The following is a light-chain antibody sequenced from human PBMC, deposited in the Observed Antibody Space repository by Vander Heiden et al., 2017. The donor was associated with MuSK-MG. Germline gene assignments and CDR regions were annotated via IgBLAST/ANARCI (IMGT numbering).Light chain of an antibody. V-gene: IGKV1-33*01. Sequence: DIQMTQSQSSLSASVGDRVTITCQASQDISNYLNWYQQKPGKAPKLLIYDASNLETGVPSRFSGSGSGTDFTFTISSLQPEDIATYYCQQYDNLPRTFGQGTKLEIK. J-gene: IGKJ2*01. CDR1: QDISNY. CDR2: DAS. CDR3: QQYDNLPRT.